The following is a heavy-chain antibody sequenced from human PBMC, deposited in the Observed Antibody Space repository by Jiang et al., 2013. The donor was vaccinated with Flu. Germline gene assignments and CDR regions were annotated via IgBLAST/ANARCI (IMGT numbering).Heavy chain of an antibody. CDR3: AKDKMAVAGFLVYAFDI. CDR1: GFTFDDYA. CDR2: ISWNSGSI. D-gene: IGHD6-19*01. Sequence: QLLESGGGLVQPGRSLRLSCAASGFTFDDYAMHWVRQAPGKGLEWVSGISWNSGSIGYADSVKGRFTISRDNAKNSLYLQMNSLRAEDTALYYCAKDKMAVAGFLVYAFDIWGQGTMVTVSS. J-gene: IGHJ3*02. V-gene: IGHV3-9*01.